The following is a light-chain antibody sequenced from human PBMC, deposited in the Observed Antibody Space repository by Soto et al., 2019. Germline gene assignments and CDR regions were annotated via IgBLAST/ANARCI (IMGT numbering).Light chain of an antibody. CDR3: HQYSNWPPWT. V-gene: IGKV3-15*01. CDR1: ESLSGN. Sequence: EIVLTQSPATLAVSPGETATLSCRASESLSGNLAWYQQKPGQAPRLLIFRASTRATGVPARFSGRGSGTEFTLTISGLQSEDFAVYYCHQYSNWPPWTFGPGTKV. J-gene: IGKJ1*01. CDR2: RAS.